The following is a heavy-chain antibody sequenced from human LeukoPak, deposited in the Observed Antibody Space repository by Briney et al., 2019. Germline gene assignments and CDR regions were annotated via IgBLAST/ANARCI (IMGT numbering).Heavy chain of an antibody. CDR3: AREGDYGDLRGYYYGRDV. CDR2: IYYSGST. D-gene: IGHD4-17*01. V-gene: IGHV4-31*03. CDR1: GGSISSGGYY. Sequence: KSSQTLSLTCTVSGGSISSGGYYWSWIRQHPGKGLEWIGYIYYSGSTYYNPSLKSRVTISVDTSKNQFSLKLSSVTAADTAVYYCAREGDYGDLRGYYYGRDVWGQGTTVTVSS. J-gene: IGHJ6*02.